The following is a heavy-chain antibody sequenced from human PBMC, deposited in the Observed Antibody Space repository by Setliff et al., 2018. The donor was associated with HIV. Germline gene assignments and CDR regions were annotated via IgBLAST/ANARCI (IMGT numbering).Heavy chain of an antibody. J-gene: IGHJ6*03. CDR1: GGSISSYY. V-gene: IGHV4-59*01. CDR2: IYYSGST. Sequence: SETLSLTCTVSGGSISSYYWSWIRQPPGKGLEWIGYIYYSGSTNYNPSLKCRVTISVDTSKNQFSLKLSSVTVADTAVYYCARGGYWNYGHYYYMDVWGKGTTVTVS. CDR3: ARGGYWNYGHYYYMDV. D-gene: IGHD1-7*01.